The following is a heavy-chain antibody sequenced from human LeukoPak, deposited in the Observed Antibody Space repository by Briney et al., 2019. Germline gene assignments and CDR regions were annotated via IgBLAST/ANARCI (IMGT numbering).Heavy chain of an antibody. J-gene: IGHJ3*02. Sequence: SETLSLTCTVSGGSISSSSYYWGWIRQPPGKGLEWIGSIYYSGSTYHNPSLKSRVTISVDTSKNQFSLKLSSVTAADTAVYYCARYSVDYYGSGSYFDAFDIWGQGTMVTVSS. D-gene: IGHD3-10*01. CDR1: GGSISSSSYY. V-gene: IGHV4-39*01. CDR3: ARYSVDYYGSGSYFDAFDI. CDR2: IYYSGST.